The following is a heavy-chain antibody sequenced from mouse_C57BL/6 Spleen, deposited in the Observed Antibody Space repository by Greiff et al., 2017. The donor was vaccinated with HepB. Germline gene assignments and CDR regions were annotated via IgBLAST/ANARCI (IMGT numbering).Heavy chain of an antibody. J-gene: IGHJ2*01. D-gene: IGHD1-1*01. Sequence: QVQLKQPGAELVMPGASVKLSCKASGYTFTSYWMHWVKQRPGQGLEWIGEIDPSDSYTNYNQKFKGKSTLTVDKSSSTAYMQLSSLTSEDAAVYYCARWGYYGSGSDYWGQGTTLTVSS. CDR3: ARWGYYGSGSDY. CDR2: IDPSDSYT. CDR1: GYTFTSYW. V-gene: IGHV1-69*01.